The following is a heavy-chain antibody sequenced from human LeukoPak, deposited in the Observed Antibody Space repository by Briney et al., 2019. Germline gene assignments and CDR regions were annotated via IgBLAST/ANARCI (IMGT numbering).Heavy chain of an antibody. D-gene: IGHD6-6*01. J-gene: IGHJ4*02. Sequence: SVKVSCKASGGTFSSYAISWVRQAPGQGLEWMGRIIPILGIANYAQKFQGRVTITADKSTSTAYMELSSLRSEDTAVYYCAGALDRYSSSSFFDYWGQGTLVTVSS. CDR2: IIPILGIA. CDR3: AGALDRYSSSSFFDY. V-gene: IGHV1-69*04. CDR1: GGTFSSYA.